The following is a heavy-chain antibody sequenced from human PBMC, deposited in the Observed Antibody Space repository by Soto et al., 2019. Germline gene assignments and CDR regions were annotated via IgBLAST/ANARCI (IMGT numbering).Heavy chain of an antibody. J-gene: IGHJ4*02. CDR1: GFTFSSYG. CDR2: IWYDGSNK. V-gene: IGHV3-33*01. CDR3: ARGVAYCGGDCYPAFDY. Sequence: PGGSLRLSCAASGFTFSSYGMHWVRQAPGKGLEWVAVIWYDGSNKYYADSVKGRFTISRDNSKNTLYLQMNSLRAEDTAVYYCARGVAYCGGDCYPAFDYWGQGT. D-gene: IGHD2-21*02.